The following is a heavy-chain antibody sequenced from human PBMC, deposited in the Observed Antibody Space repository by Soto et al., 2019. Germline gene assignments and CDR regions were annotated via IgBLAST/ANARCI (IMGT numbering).Heavy chain of an antibody. D-gene: IGHD1-26*01. Sequence: VQLVQSGAEVKKPGASVKVSCKASGYTFTSSGSSWVRQAPGQGREWIGWISAYNGNTNYAQKLQGRVTMTTATSTSTAYMERRSLRSDDTAVYDCARCGSYFYYWGQGTLVTVSS. CDR2: ISAYNGNT. CDR1: GYTFTSSG. CDR3: ARCGSYFYY. J-gene: IGHJ4*02. V-gene: IGHV1-18*04.